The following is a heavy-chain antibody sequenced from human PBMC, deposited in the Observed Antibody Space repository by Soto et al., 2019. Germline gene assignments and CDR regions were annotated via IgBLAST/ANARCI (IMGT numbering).Heavy chain of an antibody. CDR2: IFSSGST. Sequence: LSLTCPVSGGSINTFYWSWVRQPAGKGLEWIGRIFSSGSTSFNPSLESRVAMSVDTSKNHFSLNLSSVTAADMAVYYCAREGSYSAYNFAHGIQLWSFDFWGQGALVTVSS. CDR3: AREGSYSAYNFAHGIQLWSFDF. CDR1: GGSINTFY. V-gene: IGHV4-4*07. D-gene: IGHD5-12*01. J-gene: IGHJ4*02.